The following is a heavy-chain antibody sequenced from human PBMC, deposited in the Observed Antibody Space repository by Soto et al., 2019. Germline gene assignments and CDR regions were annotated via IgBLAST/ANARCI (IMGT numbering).Heavy chain of an antibody. CDR1: AFTFRRYA. J-gene: IGHJ3*02. D-gene: IGHD2-2*01. CDR2: ITASADTT. V-gene: IGHV3-23*01. CDR3: AKVRPLRDCTSTSCLGAFDI. Sequence: EEQLLESGGGLVRPGGSLRLSCAASAFTFRRYAMSWVRQAPGKGLEWVSAITASADTTYYADSVKGRFTISRDNSKNTLYLRMNSLRAEDTAVYYCAKVRPLRDCTSTSCLGAFDIWGQGTVVTVS.